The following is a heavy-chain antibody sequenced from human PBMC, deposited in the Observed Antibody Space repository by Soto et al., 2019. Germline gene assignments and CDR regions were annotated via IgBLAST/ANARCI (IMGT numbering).Heavy chain of an antibody. V-gene: IGHV3-21*01. CDR2: ISSSSSYI. CDR3: ARDPYGGYDCLAY. Sequence: EVQLVESGGGLVKPGGSLRLSCAASGFTFSSYSMNWVRQAPGKGLEWVSSISSSSSYIYYANSVKGRFTISRDNAKNALYRQMNSVRAVDTAVYCCARDPYGGYDCLAYWGQGTLVAVSA. D-gene: IGHD5-12*01. J-gene: IGHJ4*02. CDR1: GFTFSSYS.